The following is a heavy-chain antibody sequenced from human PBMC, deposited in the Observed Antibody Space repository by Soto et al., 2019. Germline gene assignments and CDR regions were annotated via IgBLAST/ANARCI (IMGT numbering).Heavy chain of an antibody. Sequence: GGSLRLSCAASGFTFSNYAMAWVRQAPGKGLEWVSTITYSGGSRDYADSVKGRFTTSRDNSKNTLYLQMNSLRAEDTAVYYCAKKGYYDTSGYPIRYFDYWGQGTLVTVSS. J-gene: IGHJ4*02. V-gene: IGHV3-23*01. CDR2: ITYSGGSR. CDR3: AKKGYYDTSGYPIRYFDY. D-gene: IGHD3-22*01. CDR1: GFTFSNYA.